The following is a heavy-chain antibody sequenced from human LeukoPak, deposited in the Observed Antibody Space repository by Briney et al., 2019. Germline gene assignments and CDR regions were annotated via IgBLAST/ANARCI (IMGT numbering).Heavy chain of an antibody. J-gene: IGHJ3*02. Sequence: GGSLRLSCVASRFTFSSYGMHWVRQAPGKGLEWVAVISYDGSNKYYADSVKGRFTISRDNSKNTLYLQMNSLRAEDTAVYYCAKELHYYDSSGYYSIGLLDAFDIWGQGTMVTVSS. CDR2: ISYDGSNK. V-gene: IGHV3-30*18. CDR1: RFTFSSYG. D-gene: IGHD3-22*01. CDR3: AKELHYYDSSGYYSIGLLDAFDI.